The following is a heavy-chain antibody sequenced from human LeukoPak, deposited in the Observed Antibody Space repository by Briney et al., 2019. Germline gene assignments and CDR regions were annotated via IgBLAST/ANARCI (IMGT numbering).Heavy chain of an antibody. CDR1: GFTFSSYE. D-gene: IGHD3-10*02. J-gene: IGHJ6*04. CDR3: AELGITMIGGV. V-gene: IGHV3-48*03. Sequence: GGSLRLSSAASGFTFSSYEMNWVRQAPGKGLEWVSYISSSGSTIYYAGSVKGRFTISRDNAKNSLYLQMNSLRVEDTAVYYCAELGITMIGGVWGKGTTVTISS. CDR2: ISSSGSTI.